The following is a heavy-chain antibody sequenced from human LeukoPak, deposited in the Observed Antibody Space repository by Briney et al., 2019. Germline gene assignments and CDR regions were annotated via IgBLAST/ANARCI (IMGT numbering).Heavy chain of an antibody. CDR1: GGTFSSYT. V-gene: IGHV1-69*05. J-gene: IGHJ4*02. CDR3: ARGRDGYSIKKPYFDY. CDR2: IIPIFGTA. Sequence: SVKVSCKASGGTFSSYTISWVRQAPGQGPEWMGGIIPIFGTANYAQKFQGRVTITTDESTSTAYMELSSLRSEDTAVYYCARGRDGYSIKKPYFDYWGQGTLVTVSS. D-gene: IGHD5-24*01.